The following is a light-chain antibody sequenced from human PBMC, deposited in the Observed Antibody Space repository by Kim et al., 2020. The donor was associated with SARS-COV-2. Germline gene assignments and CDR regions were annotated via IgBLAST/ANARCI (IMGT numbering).Light chain of an antibody. V-gene: IGKV1-5*01. J-gene: IGKJ1*01. Sequence: ASVGDRVTITCRASQTIITWLAWFQQKPGKAPKLLIYDASTLQSEVPSRFSASGSGTEFTLTINSLQPDDFATYYCQQYHSYSGTFGQGTKVDIK. CDR2: DAS. CDR1: QTIITW. CDR3: QQYHSYSGT.